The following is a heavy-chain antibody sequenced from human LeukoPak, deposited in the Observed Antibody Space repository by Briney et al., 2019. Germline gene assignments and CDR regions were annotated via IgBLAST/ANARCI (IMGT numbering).Heavy chain of an antibody. V-gene: IGHV3-64*01. Sequence: GGSLRLSCAASGFTFSAYAMHWVRQAPGKGLEYVSSITSDGGITYYANSVKGRFTISRDNSRNTLYLQMNSLRAEDTAVYYCARGGGGGNPFDYWGQGTLVTVSS. CDR2: ITSDGGIT. CDR1: GFTFSAYA. D-gene: IGHD4-23*01. CDR3: ARGGGGGNPFDY. J-gene: IGHJ4*02.